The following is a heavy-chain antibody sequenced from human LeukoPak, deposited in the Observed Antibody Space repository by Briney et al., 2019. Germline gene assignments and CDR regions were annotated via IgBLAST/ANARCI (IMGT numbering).Heavy chain of an antibody. CDR1: GGSFSGYY. J-gene: IGHJ5*02. CDR3: AREKLYHDSSGYYAT. Sequence: SETLSLTCAVYGGSFSGYYWSWIRQPPGKGLEWIGEINRSGSTNYNPSLKSRVTISVDTSKNQFSLKLSSVTAADTAVYYCAREKLYHDSSGYYATWGQGTLVTVSS. CDR2: INRSGST. V-gene: IGHV4-34*01. D-gene: IGHD3-22*01.